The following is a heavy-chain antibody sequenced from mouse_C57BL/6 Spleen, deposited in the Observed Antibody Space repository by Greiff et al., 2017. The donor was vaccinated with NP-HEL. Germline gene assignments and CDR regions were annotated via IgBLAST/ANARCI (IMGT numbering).Heavy chain of an antibody. J-gene: IGHJ1*03. V-gene: IGHV10-1*01. CDR3: VRQGGEYFDV. Sequence: EVQGVESGGGLVQPKGSLKLSCAASGFSFNTYAMNWVRQAPGKGLEWVARIRSKSNNYATYYADSVKDRFTISRDDSESMLYLQMNNLKTEDTAMYYCVRQGGEYFDVWGTGTTVTVSS. CDR2: IRSKSNNYAT. CDR1: GFSFNTYA.